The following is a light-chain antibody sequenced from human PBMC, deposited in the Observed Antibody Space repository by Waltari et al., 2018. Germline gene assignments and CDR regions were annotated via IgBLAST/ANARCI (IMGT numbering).Light chain of an antibody. CDR3: AAWDDTLNGHFV. J-gene: IGLJ1*01. V-gene: IGLV1-44*01. Sequence: QSVLTQPPSASGTPGQTVTISCSGSSPNIGTNTVNWYHQPPGPAPKFVIFGNDQRPSGFPDRFSGSKSGTSASLAISGFQSEDEADYYCAAWDDTLNGHFVFGTGTKVTVL. CDR1: SPNIGTNT. CDR2: GND.